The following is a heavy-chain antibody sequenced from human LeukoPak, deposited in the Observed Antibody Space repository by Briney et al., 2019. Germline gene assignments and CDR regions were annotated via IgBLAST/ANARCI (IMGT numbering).Heavy chain of an antibody. CDR1: GYTFTGYY. Sequence: ASVKVSCKASGYTFTGYYMHWVRQAPGQGLEWMGWINPNSGGTNYAQKFQGRVTMTRDTSISTAYMELSRLRSDDTAVYYCARWGRKENYDFWSGYSLGYWGQGTLVTVSS. CDR2: INPNSGGT. CDR3: ARWGRKENYDFWSGYSLGY. D-gene: IGHD3-3*01. J-gene: IGHJ4*02. V-gene: IGHV1-2*02.